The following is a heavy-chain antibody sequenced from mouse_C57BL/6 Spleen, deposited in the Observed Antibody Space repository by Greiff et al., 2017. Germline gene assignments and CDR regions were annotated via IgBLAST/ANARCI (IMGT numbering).Heavy chain of an antibody. CDR1: GYTFTSYW. Sequence: QVQLQQPGAELVEPGASVKMSCKASGYTFTSYWITWVKQRPGQGLEWIGDIYPGSGSTNYNEKFKSKATLTVDTSSSTAYMQLSSLTSEDSAVYYCSTSYYYGSSSAWFAYWGQGTLVTVSA. CDR3: STSYYYGSSSAWFAY. V-gene: IGHV1-55*01. CDR2: IYPGSGST. D-gene: IGHD1-1*01. J-gene: IGHJ3*01.